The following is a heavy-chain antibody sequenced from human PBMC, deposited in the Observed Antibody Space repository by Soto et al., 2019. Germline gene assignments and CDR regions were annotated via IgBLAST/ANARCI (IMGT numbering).Heavy chain of an antibody. CDR3: ARASVPTYYYDSSGYYLYYYYGMDV. J-gene: IGHJ6*02. D-gene: IGHD3-22*01. CDR1: GYTFTSYY. CDR2: INPSGGST. V-gene: IGHV1-46*01. Sequence: GASVKVSCKASGYTFTSYYMHWVRQAPGQGLEWMGRINPSGGSTNYAQKFQGRVTMTRDTSTSTAYMELSSLSSEDTAVYYCARASVPTYYYDSSGYYLYYYYGMDVWGQGTTVTVSS.